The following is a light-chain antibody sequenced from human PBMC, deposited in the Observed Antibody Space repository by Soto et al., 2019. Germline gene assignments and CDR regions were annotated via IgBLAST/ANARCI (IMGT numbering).Light chain of an antibody. J-gene: IGLJ2*01. CDR3: SSYTSSSTLVL. CDR1: SSDVGGYNY. CDR2: DVS. Sequence: QSALTQPASVSGSAGQSITISCTGTSSDVGGYNYVSWYQQHPGKAPKLMIYDVSNRPSGVSNRFSGSKSGNMASLTISGLQAEDEGDYYCSSYTSSSTLVLFGGGTKLTVL. V-gene: IGLV2-14*01.